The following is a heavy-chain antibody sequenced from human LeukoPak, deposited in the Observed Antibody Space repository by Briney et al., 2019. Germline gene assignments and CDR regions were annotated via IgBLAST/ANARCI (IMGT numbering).Heavy chain of an antibody. CDR3: ARGQTGSGSYDFDY. V-gene: IGHV3-30*14. Sequence: GRSLRLSCAASGFTFSSYAMHWVRQAPGKGLEWVAVISYDGSNKYYADSVKGRFTISRDNSKNTLYLQMGSLRAEDMAVYYCARGQTGSGSYDFDYWGQGTLVTVSS. J-gene: IGHJ4*02. D-gene: IGHD1-26*01. CDR2: ISYDGSNK. CDR1: GFTFSSYA.